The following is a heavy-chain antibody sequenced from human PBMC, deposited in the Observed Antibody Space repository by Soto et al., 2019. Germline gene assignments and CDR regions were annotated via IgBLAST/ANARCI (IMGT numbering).Heavy chain of an antibody. D-gene: IGHD3-10*01. Sequence: QVQLQESGPGLVKPSETLSLTCTVSGGSISSYYWSWIRQPPGKGLEWIGYIYYSGSTNSNPSLKSRVTISVDTSKNQFSLKLSSVTAADTAVYYCARRYGGAFDIWGQGTMVTVSS. CDR3: ARRYGGAFDI. CDR2: IYYSGST. CDR1: GGSISSYY. J-gene: IGHJ3*02. V-gene: IGHV4-59*08.